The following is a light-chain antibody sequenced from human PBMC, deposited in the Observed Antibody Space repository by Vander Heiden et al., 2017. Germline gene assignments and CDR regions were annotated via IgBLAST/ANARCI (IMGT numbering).Light chain of an antibody. CDR1: QYMRNY. J-gene: IGKJ1*01. Sequence: DDEMSQSPSSLSASEGDRVTISCRARQYMRNYLNWYQQKPGRAPKLLISAASILQSGVPSRFNGSGSGTYFTLTITNLQPEDFATYYCQQTYSTFRTFGQGTKVEIK. CDR3: QQTYSTFRT. V-gene: IGKV1-39*01. CDR2: AAS.